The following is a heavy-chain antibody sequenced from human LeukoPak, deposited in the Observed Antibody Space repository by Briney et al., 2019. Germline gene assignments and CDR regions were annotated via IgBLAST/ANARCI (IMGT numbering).Heavy chain of an antibody. CDR1: GGSISSGSDY. Sequence: PSETLSLTCTVSGGSISSGSDYWRWVRQPAGTGLEWIGRIDFSGSTIYNPSLKSRVTISVDTSRNQFSLKLTSVTAADTAVYYCARHGAYCSGGSCYLWYFDYWGQGTLVTVSS. J-gene: IGHJ4*02. CDR3: ARHGAYCSGGSCYLWYFDY. V-gene: IGHV4-61*02. D-gene: IGHD2-15*01. CDR2: IDFSGST.